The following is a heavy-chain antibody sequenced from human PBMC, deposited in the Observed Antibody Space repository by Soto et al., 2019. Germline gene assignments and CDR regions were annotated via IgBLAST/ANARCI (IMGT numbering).Heavy chain of an antibody. CDR1: GYTFSDYY. J-gene: IGHJ4*02. CDR3: ASHYDLWSGYLSPVDS. V-gene: IGHV3-11*01. Sequence: QVQLVESGGDLVKPGGSLRLSCAASGYTFSDYYLSWIRQAPGKGLEWISYIDTSSTKIYYADSVKGRFTISRDNGKYSLFLEMNSLRVEDTAVYFCASHYDLWSGYLSPVDSWGQGTLVTVSS. CDR2: IDTSSTKI. D-gene: IGHD3-3*01.